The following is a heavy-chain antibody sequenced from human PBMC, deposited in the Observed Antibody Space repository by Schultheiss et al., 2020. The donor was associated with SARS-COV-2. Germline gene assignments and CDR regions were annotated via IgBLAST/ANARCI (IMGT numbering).Heavy chain of an antibody. CDR1: GFTFSSYG. CDR3: ARVVVVGVNDY. CDR2: IRGNGNFT. D-gene: IGHD3-22*01. J-gene: IGHJ4*02. Sequence: GGSLRLSCAGSGFTFSSYGMTWVRQAPGKGLEWISAIRGNGNFTYYADSVKGRFTISRDNARNALYLQMNSLRTEDTALYHCARVVVVGVNDYWGQGTLVTVSS. V-gene: IGHV3-23*01.